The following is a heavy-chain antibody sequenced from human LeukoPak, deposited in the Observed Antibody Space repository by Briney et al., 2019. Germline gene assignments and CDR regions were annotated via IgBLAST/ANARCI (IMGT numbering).Heavy chain of an antibody. J-gene: IGHJ6*02. CDR2: IIPIFGTA. V-gene: IGHV1-69*13. D-gene: IGHD5-12*01. CDR1: GYTFTSYG. Sequence: GASVRVSCKASGYTFTSYGISWVRQAPGQGLEWMGGIIPIFGTANYAQKFQGRVTITADESTSTAYMELSSLRSEDTAVYYCAREIVDIVATILEYYYGMDVWGQGTTVTVSS. CDR3: AREIVDIVATILEYYYGMDV.